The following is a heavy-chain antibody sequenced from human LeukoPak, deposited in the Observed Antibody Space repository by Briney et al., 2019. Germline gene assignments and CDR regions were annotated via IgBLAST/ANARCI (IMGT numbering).Heavy chain of an antibody. Sequence: AAVKVSFKASGYTFTGYYMHWVRQAPGQGLGWMGWINPNSGGTNYAQKFQGRVTMTSDPSISTAYMELSRLRSDDTAVYYCARDRSSSWPDAFDIWGQGTMVTVSS. CDR1: GYTFTGYY. CDR3: ARDRSSSWPDAFDI. J-gene: IGHJ3*02. V-gene: IGHV1-2*02. CDR2: INPNSGGT. D-gene: IGHD6-13*01.